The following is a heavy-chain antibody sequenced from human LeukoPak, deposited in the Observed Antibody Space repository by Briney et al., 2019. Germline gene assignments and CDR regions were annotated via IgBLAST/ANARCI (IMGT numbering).Heavy chain of an antibody. CDR1: GFTFISYA. J-gene: IGHJ4*02. CDR3: AKDYRRIVGATNWNCDY. CDR2: ISGSGGST. Sequence: GGSLRLSCAASGFTFISYAMSWVRQAPGKGLEWVSAISGSGGSTYYADSMKGRFTISRDNSKNTLYLQMNSLRAEDTAVYYCAKDYRRIVGATNWNCDYWGQGTLVTVSS. D-gene: IGHD1-26*01. V-gene: IGHV3-23*01.